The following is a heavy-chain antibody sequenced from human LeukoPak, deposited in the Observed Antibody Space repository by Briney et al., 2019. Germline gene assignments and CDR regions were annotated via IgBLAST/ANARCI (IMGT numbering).Heavy chain of an antibody. J-gene: IGHJ3*02. V-gene: IGHV1-46*01. D-gene: IGHD4-17*01. CDR3: ARVLTDHDYGAFGAFDI. CDR1: GYTFTNSY. CDR2: INPDGGNT. Sequence: ASVKVSCKASGYTFTNSYIHWVRQAPGQVLEWMGLINPDGGNTNYAQNFQGRVTLTRDTSTSTAYMELRSLRSDDTAVYYCARVLTDHDYGAFGAFDIWGQGTMVTVSS.